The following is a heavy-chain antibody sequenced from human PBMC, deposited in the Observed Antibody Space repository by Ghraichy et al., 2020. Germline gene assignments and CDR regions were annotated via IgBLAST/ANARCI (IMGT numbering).Heavy chain of an antibody. J-gene: IGHJ4*02. D-gene: IGHD6-19*01. CDR2: INPKSGET. Sequence: ASVKVSCKTSGYTFIDYYMHWVRQAPGQGLEWTGWINPKSGETNYAQKFQGRVTMTRDTSISTGYMELRRLRSDDTAVYYCARDRIAVTGTLKYWGQGTLVTVSS. CDR1: GYTFIDYY. V-gene: IGHV1-2*02. CDR3: ARDRIAVTGTLKY.